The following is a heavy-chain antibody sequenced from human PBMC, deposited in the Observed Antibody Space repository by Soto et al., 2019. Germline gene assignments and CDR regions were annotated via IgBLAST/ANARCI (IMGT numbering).Heavy chain of an antibody. CDR1: GFTFSSYA. J-gene: IGHJ6*03. V-gene: IGHV3-23*01. Sequence: GGSLRLSCAASGFTFSSYAMSWVRQAPGKGLEWVSAISGSGGSTYYADSVKGRFTISRDNSKNTLYLQMNSLRAEDTAVYYCARLRGVPAAATRYNYYYYMDVWGKGTTVTVSS. CDR2: ISGSGGST. CDR3: ARLRGVPAAATRYNYYYYMDV. D-gene: IGHD2-2*01.